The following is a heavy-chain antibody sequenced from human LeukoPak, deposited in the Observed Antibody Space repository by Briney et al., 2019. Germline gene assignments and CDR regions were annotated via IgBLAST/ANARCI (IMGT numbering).Heavy chain of an antibody. J-gene: IGHJ4*02. CDR1: GGSVSSGSYY. V-gene: IGHV4-61*01. CDR2: IYYSGST. CDR3: ARDGGYFSFDY. Sequence: PSETLSLTCTVSGGSVSSGSYYWSWIRQPPGKGLEWIGYIYYSGSTNYNPSLKSRVTISVDTSKNQFSLKLSSVTAADTAVYYCARDGGYFSFDYWGQGTLVTVSS. D-gene: IGHD3-22*01.